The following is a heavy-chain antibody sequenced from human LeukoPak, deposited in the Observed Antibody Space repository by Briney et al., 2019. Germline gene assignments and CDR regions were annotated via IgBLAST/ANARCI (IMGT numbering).Heavy chain of an antibody. CDR1: EFSVGSNY. J-gene: IGHJ6*03. V-gene: IGHV3-66*01. D-gene: IGHD3-10*01. Sequence: GGSLRLSCAASEFSVGSNYMTWVRQAPGKGLEWVSLIYSGGSTYYADSVKGRFTISRDNSKNTLYLQMNSLRAEDTAVYYCAKLGKTENHYGSGRFSYYYYMDVWGKGTTVTISS. CDR2: IYSGGST. CDR3: AKLGKTENHYGSGRFSYYYYMDV.